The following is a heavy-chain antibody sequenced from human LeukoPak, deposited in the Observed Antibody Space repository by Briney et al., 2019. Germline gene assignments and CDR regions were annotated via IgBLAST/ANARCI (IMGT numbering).Heavy chain of an antibody. V-gene: IGHV3-30*02. CDR3: AKEGYYDILTGPYYYYYYMDV. CDR1: GFTFSSYA. J-gene: IGHJ6*03. CDR2: IRYDGSNK. Sequence: SGGSLRLSCAASGFTFSSYAMHWVRQAPGKGLEWVAFIRYDGSNKYYADSVKGRFTISRDNSKNTLYLQMNSLRAEDTAVYYCAKEGYYDILTGPYYYYYYMDVWGKGTTVTVSS. D-gene: IGHD3-9*01.